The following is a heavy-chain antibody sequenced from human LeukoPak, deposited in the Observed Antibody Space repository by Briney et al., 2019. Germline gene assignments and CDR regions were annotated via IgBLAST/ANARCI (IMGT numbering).Heavy chain of an antibody. J-gene: IGHJ6*02. CDR2: IKQDGSEK. CDR3: ARSRGPDFDWLLYYYYYGVDV. V-gene: IGHV3-7*01. CDR1: GFTFSSYW. Sequence: GGSLRLSCAASGFTFSSYWMSWVRQAPGKGLEWVANIKQDGSEKYYVDSVKGRFTISRDNAKNSLYLQMNSLRAEDTAVYYCARSRGPDFDWLLYYYYYGVDVWGQGTTVTVSS. D-gene: IGHD3-9*01.